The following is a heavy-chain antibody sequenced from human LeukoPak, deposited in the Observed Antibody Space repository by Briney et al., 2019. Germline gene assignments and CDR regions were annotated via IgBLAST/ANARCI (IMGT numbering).Heavy chain of an antibody. CDR2: IYYSGST. CDR1: GGSISTTSYY. V-gene: IGHV4-39*02. Sequence: SETLSLTCTVSGGSISTTSYYWALIRQPPGKGPEWIGCIYYSGSTYYNPSLKSRFTISVDTSKNHFSLKLTSVTAADTAVYYCSRLSEGSTSDSWGQGILVTVSS. J-gene: IGHJ4*02. D-gene: IGHD1-26*01. CDR3: SRLSEGSTSDS.